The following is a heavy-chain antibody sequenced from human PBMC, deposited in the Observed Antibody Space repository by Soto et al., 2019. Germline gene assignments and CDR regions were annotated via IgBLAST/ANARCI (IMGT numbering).Heavy chain of an antibody. CDR3: ARGGKLDIVVVPAAYTLGAFDI. CDR2: INPNSGGT. D-gene: IGHD2-2*03. J-gene: IGHJ3*02. Sequence: ASVKVSCKASGYTFTGYYMHWVRQAPGQGLEWMGWINPNSGGTNYAQKFQGWVTMTRDTSISTAYMELSRLGSDDTAVYYCARGGKLDIVVVPAAYTLGAFDIWGQGTMVTVSS. CDR1: GYTFTGYY. V-gene: IGHV1-2*04.